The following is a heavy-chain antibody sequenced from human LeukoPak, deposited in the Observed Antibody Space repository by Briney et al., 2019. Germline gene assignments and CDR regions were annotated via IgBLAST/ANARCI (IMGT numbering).Heavy chain of an antibody. CDR3: ARDKVGGSVAGSNFDC. J-gene: IGHJ4*02. D-gene: IGHD6-19*01. V-gene: IGHV3-7*01. CDR2: IKQDGTEK. CDR1: GFTFTTYW. Sequence: GESLRLSCAASGFTFTTYWMSWVRQAPGKGLEWVANIKQDGTEKYYVDSVKGRFTISRDNAKNSLFLQMNSLRGEDTAVYYCARDKVGGSVAGSNFDCWGQGTLVTVSS.